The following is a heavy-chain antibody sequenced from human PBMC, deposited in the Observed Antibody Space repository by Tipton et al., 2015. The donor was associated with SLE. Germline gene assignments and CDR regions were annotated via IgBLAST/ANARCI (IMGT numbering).Heavy chain of an antibody. D-gene: IGHD4-11*01. V-gene: IGHV1-2*02. CDR2: INPNSGGT. CDR1: GYTFTGYY. J-gene: IGHJ5*02. Sequence: QLVQSGAEVKKPGASVKVSCKASGYTFTGYYMHWVRQAPGQGLEWMGWINPNSGGTNYAQKFQGRATMTRDTSISTAYMELSSLSSEDAAVYSCAGAPTTVTPGSWGQVTLVTFSS. CDR3: AGAPTTVTPGS.